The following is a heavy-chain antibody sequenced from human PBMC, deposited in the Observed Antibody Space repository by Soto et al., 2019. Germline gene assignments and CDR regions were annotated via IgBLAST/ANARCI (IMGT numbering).Heavy chain of an antibody. V-gene: IGHV3-30*18. CDR3: AQDTYYHDSSGYYVFDY. Sequence: QVQLVESGGGVVQPGRSLRLSCAASGSTFSSYGMHWVRQAPGKGLEWVAVISYDGSNKHYADSVKGRFTISRDNSKNTLYLQMNSLRAEDTAVYYCAQDTYYHDSSGYYVFDYWGQGTLVTFSS. D-gene: IGHD3-22*01. CDR1: GSTFSSYG. J-gene: IGHJ4*02. CDR2: ISYDGSNK.